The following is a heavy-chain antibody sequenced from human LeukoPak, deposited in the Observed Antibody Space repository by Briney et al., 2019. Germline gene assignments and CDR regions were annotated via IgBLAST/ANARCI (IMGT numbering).Heavy chain of an antibody. CDR3: ARGLRITMVRGVSFPDY. V-gene: IGHV4-34*01. CDR2: INHSGST. Sequence: SETLSLTCAVYGGSFSGYYWSWIRQPPGKGLEWIGEINHSGSTNYNPSLKSRVTISVDTSKNQFSLKLSSVTAADTAVYYCARGLRITMVRGVSFPDYWGQGALVTVSS. D-gene: IGHD3-10*01. CDR1: GGSFSGYY. J-gene: IGHJ4*02.